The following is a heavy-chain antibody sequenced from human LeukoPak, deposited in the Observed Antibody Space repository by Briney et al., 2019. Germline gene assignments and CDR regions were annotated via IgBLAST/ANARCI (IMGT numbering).Heavy chain of an antibody. J-gene: IGHJ4*02. Sequence: KPSETLSLTCTVSGCSIGTYYWSWIRQPARKGLEWIGRIYSSGSTNYNPSLKSRVTMSLDTSKNQFSLRLSSVTAAVTAVYYCARDGPNWGLLWGQGTLVTVSS. CDR2: IYSSGST. V-gene: IGHV4-4*07. CDR1: GCSIGTYY. CDR3: ARDGPNWGLL. D-gene: IGHD7-27*01.